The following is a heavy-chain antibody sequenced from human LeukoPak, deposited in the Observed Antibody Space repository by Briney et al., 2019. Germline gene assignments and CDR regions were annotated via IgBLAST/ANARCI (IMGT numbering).Heavy chain of an antibody. CDR2: IKSKTDGGTT. CDR3: TTGPMYKRYSVSYYYGMDV. Sequence: GGSLRLSCAASGFTFSNAWMSWVRQAPGKGLEWVGRIKSKTDGGTTDYAAPVKGRFTISRDDSKNTLYLQMNSLKTEDTAVYYCTTGPMYKRYSVSYYYGMDVWGQGTTVTVSS. CDR1: GFTFSNAW. V-gene: IGHV3-15*01. D-gene: IGHD3-9*01. J-gene: IGHJ6*02.